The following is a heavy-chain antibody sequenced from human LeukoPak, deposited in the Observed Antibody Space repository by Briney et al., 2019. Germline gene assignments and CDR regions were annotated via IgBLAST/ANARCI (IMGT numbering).Heavy chain of an antibody. CDR1: GYTFTSYG. V-gene: IGHV1-18*01. J-gene: IGHJ6*03. Sequence: GASEKVSCKASGYTFTSYGISWVRQAPGQGLEWMGWISAYNGNANYAQKLQGRVTMTTDTSTSTAYMELRSLRSDDTAVYYCARGGHATYDFWSGYYTRDYYYYYMDVWGKGTTVTVSS. CDR2: ISAYNGNA. D-gene: IGHD3-3*01. CDR3: ARGGHATYDFWSGYYTRDYYYYYMDV.